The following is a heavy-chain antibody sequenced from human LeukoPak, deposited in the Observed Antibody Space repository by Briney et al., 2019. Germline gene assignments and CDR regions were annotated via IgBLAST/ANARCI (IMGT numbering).Heavy chain of an antibody. CDR3: ARDRSTMVRGYGMDV. V-gene: IGHV3-33*01. J-gene: IGHJ6*02. Sequence: GGSLRLSCAASGFTFSSYGMHWVRQAPGKGLEWVAVIWYDGSNKYYADSVKGRFTISRDNSKNTLYLQMNSLRAEDTAVYYCARDRSTMVRGYGMDVWGQGTRSPSP. CDR2: IWYDGSNK. CDR1: GFTFSSYG. D-gene: IGHD3-10*01.